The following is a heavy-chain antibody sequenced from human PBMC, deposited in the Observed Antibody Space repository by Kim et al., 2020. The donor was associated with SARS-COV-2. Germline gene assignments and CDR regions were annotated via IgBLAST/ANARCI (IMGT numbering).Heavy chain of an antibody. CDR2: ISYDGSNK. J-gene: IGHJ5*02. CDR1: GFTFSSYA. CDR3: ARVKLVYYYDSSGYWA. Sequence: GGSLRLSCAASGFTFSSYAMHWVRQAPGKGLEWVAVISYDGSNKYYADSVKGRFTISRDNSKNTLYLQMNSLRAEDTAVYYCARVKLVYYYDSSGYWAWGQGTLVTVSS. V-gene: IGHV3-30*04. D-gene: IGHD3-22*01.